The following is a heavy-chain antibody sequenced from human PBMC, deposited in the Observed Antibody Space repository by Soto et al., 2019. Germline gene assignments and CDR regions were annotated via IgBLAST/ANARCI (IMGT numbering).Heavy chain of an antibody. V-gene: IGHV3-21*06. Sequence: VGSLRLSCEGSGFNFRNFNMIWVRQAPGKGLEWVSPVSGSSSYIYYADSVKGRFTVSRDNANNLVFLQMNGLRPEDTAMYYCARDLRGHYGPWGQGTMVTVSS. D-gene: IGHD4-17*01. CDR1: GFNFRNFN. CDR2: VSGSSSYI. CDR3: ARDLRGHYGP. J-gene: IGHJ3*01.